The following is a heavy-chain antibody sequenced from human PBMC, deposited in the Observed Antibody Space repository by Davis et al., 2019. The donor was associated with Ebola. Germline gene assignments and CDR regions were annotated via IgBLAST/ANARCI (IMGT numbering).Heavy chain of an antibody. Sequence: ASVKVSCKSSGYTFTSYGISWLRQAPGQGPEWMGWISAYNGQINYAQKFEGRVTMTTDTSTNTGYMELRSLKSDDTAMYYCAKDSSSWAYYDSAGYPFDHWGQGTLVTVSS. D-gene: IGHD6-13*01. J-gene: IGHJ4*02. V-gene: IGHV1-18*01. CDR3: AKDSSSWAYYDSAGYPFDH. CDR1: GYTFTSYG. CDR2: ISAYNGQI.